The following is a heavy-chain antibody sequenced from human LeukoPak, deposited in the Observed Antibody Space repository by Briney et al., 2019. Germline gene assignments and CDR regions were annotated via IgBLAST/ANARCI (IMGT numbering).Heavy chain of an antibody. CDR3: AGGIWFGELLGNWFDP. Sequence: PSETPSLTCTVSGGSISSGSYYWSWIRQPAGKGLEWIGRIYTSGSTNYNPSLKSRVAISVDTSKNQFSLKLSSVPAADTAVYYCAGGIWFGELLGNWFDPWGQGTLVTVSS. D-gene: IGHD3-10*01. V-gene: IGHV4-61*02. CDR1: GGSISSGSYY. CDR2: IYTSGST. J-gene: IGHJ5*02.